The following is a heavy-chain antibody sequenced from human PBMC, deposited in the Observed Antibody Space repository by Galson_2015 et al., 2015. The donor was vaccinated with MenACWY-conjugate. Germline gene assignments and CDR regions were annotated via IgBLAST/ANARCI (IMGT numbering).Heavy chain of an antibody. CDR3: ARAGRYYYDNSAHDY. CDR2: MNSDGSST. V-gene: IGHV3-74*01. J-gene: IGHJ4*02. Sequence: SLRLSCAASGFTFSSYWMHWVRQSPGKGLVWVSRMNSDGSSTTYADSVKGRFTVSRDNAKNTLYLQMNSLRGDDTAVYYCARAGRYYYDNSAHDYWGQGTLVTVSS. D-gene: IGHD3-22*01. CDR1: GFTFSSYW.